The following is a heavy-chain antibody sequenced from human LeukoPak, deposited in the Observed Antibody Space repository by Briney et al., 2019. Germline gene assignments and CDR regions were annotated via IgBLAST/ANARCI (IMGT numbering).Heavy chain of an antibody. J-gene: IGHJ3*02. CDR3: ARPDTAMVGEDAFDI. D-gene: IGHD5-18*01. Sequence: GGSLRLSCAASGFTFSSYAMHWVRQAPGKGLEWVAVISYDGSNKYYADSVKGRFTISRDNSKNTLYLQMNSLRAEDTAVYYCARPDTAMVGEDAFDIWGQGTMVTVSS. CDR2: ISYDGSNK. V-gene: IGHV3-30*04. CDR1: GFTFSSYA.